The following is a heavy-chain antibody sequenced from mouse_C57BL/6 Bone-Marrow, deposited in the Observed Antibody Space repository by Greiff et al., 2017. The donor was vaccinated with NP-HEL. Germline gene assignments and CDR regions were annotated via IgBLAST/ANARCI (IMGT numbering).Heavy chain of an antibody. CDR3: ARDGGSSY. D-gene: IGHD1-1*01. V-gene: IGHV5-4*01. Sequence: EVQLVESGGGLVKPGGSLKLSCAASGFTFSSYAMSWVRQTPEKRLEWVATISDGGSYTYYPDNVKGRFTISRDNAKNNLYLQMSHLKSEDTAMYYCARDGGSSYWGKGTTLTVSS. CDR1: GFTFSSYA. J-gene: IGHJ2*01. CDR2: ISDGGSYT.